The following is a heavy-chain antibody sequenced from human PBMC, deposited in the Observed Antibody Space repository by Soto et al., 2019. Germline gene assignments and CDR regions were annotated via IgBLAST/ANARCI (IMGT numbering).Heavy chain of an antibody. J-gene: IGHJ5*02. CDR1: GDSVTNSNYY. CDR3: ARDRKYCRDGTCWGNRFDP. D-gene: IGHD2-15*01. V-gene: IGHV4-61*01. Sequence: LETLSLTCTVSGDSVTNSNYYWSWIRQPPGKGLEWIGYIYYTGSTNYNPSLKSRVTISVDTSKNQFSLRLSSMTAADTAVYYCARDRKYCRDGTCWGNRFDPWGQGTLVTVSS. CDR2: IYYTGST.